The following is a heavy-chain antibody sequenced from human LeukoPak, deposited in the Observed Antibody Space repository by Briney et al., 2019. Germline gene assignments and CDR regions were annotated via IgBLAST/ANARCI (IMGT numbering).Heavy chain of an antibody. D-gene: IGHD3-3*01. J-gene: IGHJ4*02. V-gene: IGHV3-23*01. CDR1: GFTFTKYW. CDR2: ISGSGGST. Sequence: PGGSLRLSCAASGFTFTKYWMTWVRQAPGKGLEWVSAISGSGGSTYYADSVKGRFTISRDNSKNTLYLQMNSLRAEDTAVYYCASQLRFLEYWGQGTLVTVSS. CDR3: ASQLRFLEY.